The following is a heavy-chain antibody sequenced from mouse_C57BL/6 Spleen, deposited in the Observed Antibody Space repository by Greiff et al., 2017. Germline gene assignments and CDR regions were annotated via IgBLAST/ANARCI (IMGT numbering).Heavy chain of an antibody. CDR2: IYPGDGDT. CDR3: ARDYSNSNYFDY. D-gene: IGHD2-5*01. V-gene: IGHV1-82*01. Sequence: QVQLQQSGPELVKPGASVKISCKASGYAFSSSWMNWVKQRPGKGLEWIGRIYPGDGDTNYNGKFKGKATLTEDKSSSTAYMQLSSLTSEDSAVYFCARDYSNSNYFDYWCQGTTLTVSS. CDR1: GYAFSSSW. J-gene: IGHJ2*01.